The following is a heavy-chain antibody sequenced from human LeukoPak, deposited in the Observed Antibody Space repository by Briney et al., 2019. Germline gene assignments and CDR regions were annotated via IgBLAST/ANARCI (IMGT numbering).Heavy chain of an antibody. D-gene: IGHD3-9*01. CDR2: ISAYNGNT. V-gene: IGHV1-18*01. J-gene: IGHJ6*02. CDR1: GYTFTSYG. CDR3: ARDRHPQQNYDILTGYYKYYYYYGMDV. Sequence: GASVKVSCKASGYTFTSYGISWVRQAPGQGLEWMGWISAYNGNTNYAQKLQGRVTMTTDTSTSTAYMELRSLRSDDTAVYYCARDRHPQQNYDILTGYYKYYYYYGMDVWGQGTTVTVSS.